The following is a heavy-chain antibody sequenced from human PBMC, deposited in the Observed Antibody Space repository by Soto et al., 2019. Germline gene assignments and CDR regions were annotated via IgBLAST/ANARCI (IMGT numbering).Heavy chain of an antibody. J-gene: IGHJ4*02. Sequence: SETLSLTCTVSGGSTSSDNYWSWIRQPPGKGLEWIGHIYYSGNTDYNPSLKSRLAISIDTSKNQFSLKLSSVAAADTAVYFCAREGGESSDGLYYFDSWGQGSLVTVSS. D-gene: IGHD3-16*01. CDR2: IYYSGNT. V-gene: IGHV4-30-4*01. CDR3: AREGGESSDGLYYFDS. CDR1: GGSTSSDNY.